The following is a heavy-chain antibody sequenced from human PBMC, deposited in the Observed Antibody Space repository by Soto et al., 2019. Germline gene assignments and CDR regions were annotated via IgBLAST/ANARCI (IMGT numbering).Heavy chain of an antibody. Sequence: SETLSLTCAVYGGSFRGYYWSWIRQPPAKGLEWIGEINHSGSTNSNPSLKSRVTLSVDTSKNQFSLRLSSVTAADTAVYYCASPTGNHDAFDIWGQGTMVTVSS. V-gene: IGHV4-34*01. CDR3: ASPTGNHDAFDI. J-gene: IGHJ3*02. D-gene: IGHD2-8*02. CDR1: GGSFRGYY. CDR2: INHSGST.